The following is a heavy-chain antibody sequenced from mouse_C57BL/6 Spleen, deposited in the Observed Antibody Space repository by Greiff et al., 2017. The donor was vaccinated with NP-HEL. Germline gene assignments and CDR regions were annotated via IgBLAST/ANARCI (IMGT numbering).Heavy chain of an antibody. D-gene: IGHD1-1*01. J-gene: IGHJ1*03. CDR2: INPNNGGT. CDR3: ARGIMYYGSSGYFDV. CDR1: GYTFTDYY. V-gene: IGHV1-26*01. Sequence: EVQLQQSGPELVKPGASVKISCKASGYTFTDYYMNWVKQSHGKSLEWIGDINPNNGGTSYNQKFKGKATLTVDKSSSTAYMELRSLTSEDSAVYYCARGIMYYGSSGYFDVWGTGTTVTVSS.